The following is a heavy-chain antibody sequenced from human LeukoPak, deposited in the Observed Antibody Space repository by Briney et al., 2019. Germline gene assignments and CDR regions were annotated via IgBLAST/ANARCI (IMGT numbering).Heavy chain of an antibody. CDR1: GDSPTSGSRY. V-gene: IGHV4-61*09. CDR2: FFSSTRT. J-gene: IGHJ6*04. Sequence: SETLSLTCTVSGDSPTSGSRYWSWIRQPAGRGLEWIGHFFSSTRTTYNPSLESRVTISGDTAKNQFSLKLDSVTAADTAVYFCARCMSELDYGDYAYYYHMDVWGKGTTVTVSS. CDR3: ARCMSELDYGDYAYYYHMDV. D-gene: IGHD4-17*01.